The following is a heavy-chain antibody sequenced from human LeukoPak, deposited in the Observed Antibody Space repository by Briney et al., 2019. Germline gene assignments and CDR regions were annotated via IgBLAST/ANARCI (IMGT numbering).Heavy chain of an antibody. J-gene: IGHJ4*02. CDR2: IYYSGST. CDR1: GGSISSYY. D-gene: IGHD4-11*01. CDR3: AREVYSNYVYYFDY. Sequence: PSETLSLTCTVSGGSISSYYWSWIRQPPGKGLEWIGYIYYSGSTNYNPSLKSRVTISVDTSKNQFSLKLSSVTAADTAVYHCAREVYSNYVYYFDYWGQGTLVTVSS. V-gene: IGHV4-59*01.